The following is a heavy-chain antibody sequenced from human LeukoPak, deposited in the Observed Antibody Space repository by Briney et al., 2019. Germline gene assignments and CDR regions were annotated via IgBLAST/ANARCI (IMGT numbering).Heavy chain of an antibody. J-gene: IGHJ4*02. D-gene: IGHD1-20*01. CDR2: IIPILGIA. CDR1: GYTFTSYG. Sequence: ASVKVSCKASGYTFTSYGISWVRQAPGQGLEWMGRIIPILGIANYAQKFQGRVTITADKSTSTAYMELSSLRSEDTAVYYCARGGNWNAEAFVFWGQGTLVTVSS. CDR3: ARGGNWNAEAFVF. V-gene: IGHV1-69*04.